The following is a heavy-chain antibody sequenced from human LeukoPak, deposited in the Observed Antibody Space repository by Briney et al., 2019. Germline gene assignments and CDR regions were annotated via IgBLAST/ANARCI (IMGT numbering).Heavy chain of an antibody. V-gene: IGHV4-61*02. CDR1: GDSMTSGSYY. Sequence: PSETLSLTCTVSGDSMTSGSYYWSWIRQPAGKGLEWIGRVYTRGSATYNPSLKSRVTLSVDTSNNQVSLRLTSVTAADTAVYYCARDNSGSFPPIFDHWGQGFQATVSS. J-gene: IGHJ4*02. CDR3: ARDNSGSFPPIFDH. D-gene: IGHD1-26*01. CDR2: VYTRGSA.